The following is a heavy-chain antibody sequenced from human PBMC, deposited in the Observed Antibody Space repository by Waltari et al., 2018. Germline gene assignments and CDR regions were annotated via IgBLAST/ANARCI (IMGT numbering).Heavy chain of an antibody. CDR3: AKQKTGGANDF. J-gene: IGHJ4*01. CDR2: IRSKINNDAT. CDR1: GFNFNMST. V-gene: IGHV3-73*02. D-gene: IGHD3-16*01. Sequence: EVHLVESGGGLVAPGGSLTISCAASGFNFNMSTIHWVRQAPGKGLEWIGRIRSKINNDATAYGASVKDRFSISRDDSRNTAFLEMNSLKTDDSAVYYCAKQKTGGANDFWGQGTLVTV.